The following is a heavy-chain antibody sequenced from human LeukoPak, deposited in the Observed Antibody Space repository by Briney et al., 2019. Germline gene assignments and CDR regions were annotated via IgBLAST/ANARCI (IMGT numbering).Heavy chain of an antibody. CDR3: ARGSSVIAAAGRGYYYYYMDV. CDR2: IIPIFGTA. V-gene: IGHV1-69*05. D-gene: IGHD6-13*01. Sequence: SVKVSCKASGDTFSSYAISWVRQAPGQGLEWMGGIIPIFGTANYAQKFQGRVTITTDESTSTAYMELSSLRSEDTAVYYCARGSSVIAAAGRGYYYYYMDVWGKGTTVTVSS. J-gene: IGHJ6*03. CDR1: GDTFSSYA.